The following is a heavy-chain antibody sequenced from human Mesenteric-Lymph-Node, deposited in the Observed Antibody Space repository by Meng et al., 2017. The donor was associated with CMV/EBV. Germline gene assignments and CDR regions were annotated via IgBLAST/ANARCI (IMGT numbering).Heavy chain of an antibody. J-gene: IGHJ5*02. Sequence: SETLSLTCAVYGVSFSGYYWSWIRQPPGKGLEWIGEINHSGSTNYNPSLKSRVTISVDTSKNQFSLKLSSVTAADTAVYYCARRGRNLGKWWFDPWGQGTLVTVSS. CDR1: GVSFSGYY. D-gene: IGHD2-15*01. V-gene: IGHV4-34*01. CDR2: INHSGST. CDR3: ARRGRNLGKWWFDP.